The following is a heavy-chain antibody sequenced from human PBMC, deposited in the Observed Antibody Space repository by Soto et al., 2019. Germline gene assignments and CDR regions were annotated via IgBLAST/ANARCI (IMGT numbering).Heavy chain of an antibody. CDR1: GYTFTTYA. V-gene: IGHV1-18*01. Sequence: QVPLVQSGTEVKKPGASVKVSCKASGYTFTTYAISWVRQAPGQGLEWMGWISAYNGDTTYAQKLQGRVTMTTDTSTTTAYMELSSLRSDDTAVYFCARELNYAFDVWGQGTMVTVSS. CDR3: ARELNYAFDV. CDR2: ISAYNGDT. J-gene: IGHJ3*01.